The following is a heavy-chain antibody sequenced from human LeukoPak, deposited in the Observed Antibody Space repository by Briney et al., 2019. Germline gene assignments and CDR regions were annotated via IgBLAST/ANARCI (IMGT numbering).Heavy chain of an antibody. V-gene: IGHV4-30-2*01. J-gene: IGHJ2*01. D-gene: IGHD2-2*01. CDR2: IYHTGAT. CDR1: GGSFSSGGYP. Sequence: PSQTLSLTCAVFGGSFSSGGYPWSWIRQPPGKGLEWICYIYHTGATYYNPSLKSRVTISVDKSKNLLSLNLTSVTAADTAVYYCARSSTADFDLWGRGTLVAVSS. CDR3: ARSSTADFDL.